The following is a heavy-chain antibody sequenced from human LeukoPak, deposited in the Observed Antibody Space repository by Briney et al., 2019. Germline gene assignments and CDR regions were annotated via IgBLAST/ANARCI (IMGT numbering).Heavy chain of an antibody. V-gene: IGHV4-59*08. CDR1: GRSISSYY. CDR3: ARLNYDFWSGYYTGGLGKYYFDY. J-gene: IGHJ4*02. Sequence: SETLSLTCTVSGRSISSYYWSWIRQPPGKGLEWIGYIYYSGSTNYNPSLKSRVTISVDTSKNQFSLKLSSVTAADTAVYYCARLNYDFWSGYYTGGLGKYYFDYWGQGTLVTVSS. D-gene: IGHD3-3*01. CDR2: IYYSGST.